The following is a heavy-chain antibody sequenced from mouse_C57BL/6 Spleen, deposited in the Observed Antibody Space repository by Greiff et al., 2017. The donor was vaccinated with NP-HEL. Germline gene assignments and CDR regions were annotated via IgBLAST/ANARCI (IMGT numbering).Heavy chain of an antibody. D-gene: IGHD1-1*01. V-gene: IGHV5-9*01. CDR2: ISGGGGNT. Sequence: EVKLMESGGGLVKPGGSLKLSCAASGFTFSSYTMSWVRQTPEKRLEWVATISGGGGNTYYPDSVKGRFTISRDNAKNTLYLQMSSLRSEDTALYYCARHDHYGSPYWYFDVWGTGTTVTVSS. CDR1: GFTFSSYT. CDR3: ARHDHYGSPYWYFDV. J-gene: IGHJ1*03.